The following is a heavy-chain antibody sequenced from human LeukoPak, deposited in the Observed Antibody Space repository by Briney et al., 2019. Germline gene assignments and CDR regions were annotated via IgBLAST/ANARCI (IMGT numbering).Heavy chain of an antibody. J-gene: IGHJ4*02. Sequence: SETLSLTCTVSGYSISSAYYWAWIRQPPGKGLEWIGTIYHSGSTYYNPSLKSRVTISVDTSKNQFSLKLSSVTAADTAVYYCARGFADSSGYSIDYWGQGILVTVSS. V-gene: IGHV4-38-2*02. CDR2: IYHSGST. CDR3: ARGFADSSGYSIDY. D-gene: IGHD3-22*01. CDR1: GYSISSAYY.